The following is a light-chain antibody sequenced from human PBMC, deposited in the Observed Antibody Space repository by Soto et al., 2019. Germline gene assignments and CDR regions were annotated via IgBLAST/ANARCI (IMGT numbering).Light chain of an antibody. CDR1: SSNIGSNP. J-gene: IGLJ3*02. CDR3: EAWEASLSGPV. V-gene: IGLV1-44*01. Sequence: QLVLTQPPSASGTPGQRVAISCSGSSSNIGSNPVNWYQHVPGTAPKLLIHSDTQRPSGVPDRFSGSKSGTSAALAISGLQSEDEAVYYCEAWEASLSGPVFGGGTKLTVL. CDR2: SDT.